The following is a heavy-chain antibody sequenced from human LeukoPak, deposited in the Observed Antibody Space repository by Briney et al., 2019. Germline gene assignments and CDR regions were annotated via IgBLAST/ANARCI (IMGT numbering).Heavy chain of an antibody. Sequence: SVKVSCKASGGTFSSYAISWVRQAPGQGLEWMGRIIPIFGIANYAQKFQGRVTITADKSTSTAYMELSSLRSEDTAVYYCARVDTAMPEDYWGQGTLVAVSS. J-gene: IGHJ4*02. CDR2: IIPIFGIA. V-gene: IGHV1-69*04. CDR3: ARVDTAMPEDY. D-gene: IGHD5-18*01. CDR1: GGTFSSYA.